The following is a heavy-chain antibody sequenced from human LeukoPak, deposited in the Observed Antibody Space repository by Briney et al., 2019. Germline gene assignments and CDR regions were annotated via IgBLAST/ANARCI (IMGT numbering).Heavy chain of an antibody. Sequence: SETLSLTCTVSGGSISSYYWSWIRQPPGKGLEWIGYIYYSGSTSHNPSLKSRVTISVDTSKNQFSLKLSSVTAADTAVYYCARQGDSSSWSYFDYWGQGTLVTVSS. CDR1: GGSISSYY. J-gene: IGHJ4*02. D-gene: IGHD6-13*01. CDR2: IYYSGST. V-gene: IGHV4-59*08. CDR3: ARQGDSSSWSYFDY.